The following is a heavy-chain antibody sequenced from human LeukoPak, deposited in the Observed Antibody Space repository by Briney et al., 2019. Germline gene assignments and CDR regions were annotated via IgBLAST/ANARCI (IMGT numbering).Heavy chain of an antibody. CDR2: ISSSSSYI. V-gene: IGHV3-21*01. CDR1: GFTFSSYG. D-gene: IGHD6-19*01. J-gene: IGHJ5*02. CDR3: ARLRSRRAIAVAGTGWFDP. Sequence: GGSLRLSCAASGFTFSSYGMHWVRQAPGKGLEWVSSISSSSSYIYYADSVKGRFTISRDNAKNSLYLQMNSLRAEDTAVYYCARLRSRRAIAVAGTGWFDPWGQGTLVTVSS.